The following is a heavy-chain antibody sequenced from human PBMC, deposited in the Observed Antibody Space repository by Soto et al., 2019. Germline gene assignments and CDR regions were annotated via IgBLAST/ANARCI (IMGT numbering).Heavy chain of an antibody. V-gene: IGHV3-30*18. CDR3: AKGSGGNSRIFDY. J-gene: IGHJ4*02. Sequence: QVQLVESGGGVVQPGRSLRLSCAASGFTFSSYGMHWVRQAPGKGLEWVAVISYDGSNKYYADSVKGRFTISRDNSKNTLYLQMDSLRAEDTAVYYCAKGSGGNSRIFDYWGQGTLVTVSS. CDR2: ISYDGSNK. D-gene: IGHD2-21*02. CDR1: GFTFSSYG.